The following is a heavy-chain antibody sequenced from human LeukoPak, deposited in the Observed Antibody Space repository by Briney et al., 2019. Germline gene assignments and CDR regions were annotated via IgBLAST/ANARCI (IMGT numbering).Heavy chain of an antibody. Sequence: SETLSLTCTVFGGSINGHYWTWIRQPPGKGLEWVGQIHYSGRADYNPSLKRRVTISVDTSKNQISLNLNSVTAADTAVYYCARFGVDYDMDVWGQGTTVAVSS. D-gene: IGHD3-16*01. V-gene: IGHV4-59*11. CDR2: IHYSGRA. J-gene: IGHJ6*02. CDR1: GGSINGHY. CDR3: ARFGVDYDMDV.